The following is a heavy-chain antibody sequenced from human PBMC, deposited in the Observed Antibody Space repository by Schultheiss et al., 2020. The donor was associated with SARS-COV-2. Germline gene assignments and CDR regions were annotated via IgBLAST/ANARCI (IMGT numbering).Heavy chain of an antibody. V-gene: IGHV4-59*12. Sequence: ETLSLTCTVSGGSISSYYWSWIRQPPGKGLEWIGYIYYSGSTNYNPSLKSRVTMSVDTSKNQFSLKLSSVTAADTAVYYCARVGDSSSGPWGQGTLVTVSS. CDR3: ARVGDSSSGP. CDR2: IYYSGST. D-gene: IGHD6-6*01. CDR1: GGSISSYY. J-gene: IGHJ5*02.